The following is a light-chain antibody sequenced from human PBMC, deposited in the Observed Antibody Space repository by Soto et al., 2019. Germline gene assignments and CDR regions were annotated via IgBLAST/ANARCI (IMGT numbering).Light chain of an antibody. J-gene: IGKJ1*01. CDR2: GTS. CDR1: HSVSKNY. V-gene: IGKV3-20*01. Sequence: EILFTQSPGTLSLSPGERATLSCRASHSVSKNYLAWYQQKPGQAPRLLIYGTSSRATGIPERFSGSGSGTDFTLTISSLQAEDVAVYYCQQYYSNPRTFGQGTKVDIK. CDR3: QQYYSNPRT.